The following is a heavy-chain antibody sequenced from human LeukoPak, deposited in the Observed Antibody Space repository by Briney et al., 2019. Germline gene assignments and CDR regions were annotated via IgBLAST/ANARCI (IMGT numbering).Heavy chain of an antibody. J-gene: IGHJ4*02. D-gene: IGHD3-9*01. CDR2: INHSGST. V-gene: IGHV4-34*01. CDR3: ARGPHYDILTGYYGRLNYFDY. CDR1: GGSFSGYY. Sequence: PSETLSLTCAVYGGSFSGYYWSWIRQPPGKGLEWIGKINHSGSTNYNPSLKSRVTISVDTSKNQFSLKLSSVTAADTAVYYCARGPHYDILTGYYGRLNYFDYWGQGTLVTVSS.